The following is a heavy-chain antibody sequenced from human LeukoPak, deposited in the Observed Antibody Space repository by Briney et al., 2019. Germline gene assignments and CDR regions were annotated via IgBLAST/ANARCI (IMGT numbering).Heavy chain of an antibody. D-gene: IGHD3-3*01. V-gene: IGHV1-69*05. J-gene: IGHJ4*02. Sequence: GSSVKVSCKASGGTFSSYAISWVRQAPGQGLEWMGGIIPIFGTANYAQKFQGRVTITTDESTSTAYMELSSLRSEDTAVYYCARSRKMNYDFWSGYYGHNWGQGTLVTVSS. CDR2: IIPIFGTA. CDR3: ARSRKMNYDFWSGYYGHN. CDR1: GGTFSSYA.